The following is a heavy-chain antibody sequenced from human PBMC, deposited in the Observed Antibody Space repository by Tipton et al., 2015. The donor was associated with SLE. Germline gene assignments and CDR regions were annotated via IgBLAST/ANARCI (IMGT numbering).Heavy chain of an antibody. Sequence: TLSLTCTVSGGSISSYYWSWIRQPPGKGLEWIGYIYYSGSTNYNPSLKSRVTISVDSSKNQFSLRLTSVTAADTAVYYCAKYFYDATGYQSVDSWGQGALVTVSS. CDR3: AKYFYDATGYQSVDS. CDR2: IYYSGST. J-gene: IGHJ4*02. D-gene: IGHD3-22*01. V-gene: IGHV4-59*03. CDR1: GGSISSYY.